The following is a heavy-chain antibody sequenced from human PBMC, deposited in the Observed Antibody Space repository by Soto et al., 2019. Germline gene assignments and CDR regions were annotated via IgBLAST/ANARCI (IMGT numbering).Heavy chain of an antibody. Sequence: SETLSLTCTVSGGSISSSSYYWGWIRQPPGKGLEWIGSIYYSGSTYYNPSLKSRVTISVDTSKNQFPLKLSSVTAADTAVYYCARHHVYSDMDVWGKGTTVTVSS. CDR3: ARHHVYSDMDV. V-gene: IGHV4-39*01. CDR1: GGSISSSSYY. CDR2: IYYSGST. J-gene: IGHJ6*03. D-gene: IGHD2-21*01.